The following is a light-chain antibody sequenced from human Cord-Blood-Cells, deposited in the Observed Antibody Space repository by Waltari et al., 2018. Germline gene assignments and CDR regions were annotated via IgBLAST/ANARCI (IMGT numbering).Light chain of an antibody. Sequence: DIQMTQSPSTLSASVGDRVTITCRASQSISSWLAWYQQKPGKAPKLLIYKASSLESGVPSRFSGSGSGTEFTLTICSLQPDDFATYYCQQYNSYSRTFGQGTKLEIK. V-gene: IGKV1-5*03. J-gene: IGKJ2*01. CDR1: QSISSW. CDR2: KAS. CDR3: QQYNSYSRT.